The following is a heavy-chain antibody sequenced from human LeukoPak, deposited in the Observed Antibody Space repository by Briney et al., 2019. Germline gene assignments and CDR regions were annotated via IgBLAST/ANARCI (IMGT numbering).Heavy chain of an antibody. J-gene: IGHJ4*02. V-gene: IGHV4-61*08. CDR2: IYYSGST. D-gene: IGHD1-26*01. CDR3: ARLASGSYGPLTPFDY. Sequence: LETLSLTCTVSGGSISSGDYYWSWIRQPPGKGLEWIGDIYYSGSTNYNPSLKSRVTISVDTSKNQFSLRLSSVTAADTAVYYSARLASGSYGPLTPFDYWGQGTLVTVSS. CDR1: GGSISSGDYY.